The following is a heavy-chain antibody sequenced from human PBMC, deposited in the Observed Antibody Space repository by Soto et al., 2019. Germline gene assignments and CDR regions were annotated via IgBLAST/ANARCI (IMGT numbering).Heavy chain of an antibody. CDR2: IRSKAYGGTT. CDR1: GFTFGDYA. D-gene: IGHD3-3*01. V-gene: IGHV3-49*03. CDR3: TRDPLTIFGVVITRMDV. J-gene: IGHJ6*02. Sequence: SLRLSCTASGFTFGDYAMSWFRQAPGKGLEWVGFIRSKAYGGTTEYAASVKGRFTISRDDSKSIAYLQMNSLKTEDTAVYYCTRDPLTIFGVVITRMDVWGQGTTVTVSS.